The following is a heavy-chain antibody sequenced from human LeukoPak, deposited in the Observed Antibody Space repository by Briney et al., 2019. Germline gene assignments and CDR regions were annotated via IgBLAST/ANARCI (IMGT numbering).Heavy chain of an antibody. J-gene: IGHJ4*02. D-gene: IGHD4-17*01. CDR2: ISSRGSTI. CDR1: GFTFSDYY. V-gene: IGHV3-11*01. Sequence: GGSLRLSCAASGFTFSDYYMSWIRQAPGKGLEWVSYISSRGSTIYYPDSVKGRFTISRDNAKNSLYLQMNSLRAEDTAVYYCAGGSYGDYYFDYWGQGTLVTVSS. CDR3: AGGSYGDYYFDY.